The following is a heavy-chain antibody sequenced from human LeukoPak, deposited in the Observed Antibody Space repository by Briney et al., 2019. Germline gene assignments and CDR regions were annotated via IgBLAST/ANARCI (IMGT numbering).Heavy chain of an antibody. CDR3: ARDRHKYNYDSGGYPPY. Sequence: GGSLRLSCAASGFIFSSYSMNWVRQAPGKGLEWVSSISSSSIYIYYADSVKGRFTISRDNAKNSLYLQMNSLRAEDTAVYYCARDRHKYNYDSGGYPPYWGQGTLVTVSS. CDR1: GFIFSSYS. J-gene: IGHJ4*02. D-gene: IGHD3-22*01. V-gene: IGHV3-21*01. CDR2: ISSSSIYI.